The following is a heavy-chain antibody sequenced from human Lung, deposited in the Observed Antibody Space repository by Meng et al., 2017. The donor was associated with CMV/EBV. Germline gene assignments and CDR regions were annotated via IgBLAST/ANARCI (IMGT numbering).Heavy chain of an antibody. CDR3: ARDRRGDSSGYVFGTGYFDL. CDR1: GFTVSSNY. J-gene: IGHJ2*01. Sequence: GESXKISCAASGFTVSSNYMNWVRQAPGKGLEWVSVIYSGGITYYADSVKGRFTTSRDNSKNTLYLQMNSLRAEDTPVYYCARDRRGDSSGYVFGTGYFDLWXRGTLVTVSS. D-gene: IGHD3-22*01. CDR2: IYSGGIT. V-gene: IGHV3-53*01.